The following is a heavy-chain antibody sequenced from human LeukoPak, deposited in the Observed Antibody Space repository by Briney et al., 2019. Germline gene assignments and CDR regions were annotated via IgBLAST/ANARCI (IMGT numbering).Heavy chain of an antibody. CDR2: IYPGDSDA. D-gene: IGHD6-13*01. CDR1: GSSFTSCW. J-gene: IGHJ4*02. Sequence: GESLKISSKGSGSSFTSCWIGWVRQMPGKGLEWMGIIYPGDSDARYSPSFQGQVTISVDKSTSTAFLQWSSLKASDTAMYFCARRAYSSSWSYFDYWGQGPLVTVSS. V-gene: IGHV5-51*01. CDR3: ARRAYSSSWSYFDY.